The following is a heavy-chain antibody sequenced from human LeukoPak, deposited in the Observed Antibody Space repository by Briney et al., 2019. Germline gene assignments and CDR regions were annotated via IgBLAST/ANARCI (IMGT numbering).Heavy chain of an antibody. V-gene: IGHV4-34*01. CDR3: GGFSSSSSIPYMDV. J-gene: IGHJ6*03. CDR1: GGSFSGYY. D-gene: IGHD6-6*01. CDR2: INHSGST. Sequence: SETESLTCAVYGGSFSGYYWSWVRQPPGKGLEWIGEINHSGSTNYNPSLKSRVTISVDTSKNQFSLKLSSVTAADTAVYYCGGFSSSSSIPYMDVWGKGTTVTVSS.